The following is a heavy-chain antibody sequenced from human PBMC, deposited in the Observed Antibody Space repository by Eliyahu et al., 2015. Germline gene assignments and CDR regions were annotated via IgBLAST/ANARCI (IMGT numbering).Heavy chain of an antibody. D-gene: IGHD4-17*01. V-gene: IGHV4-39*01. CDR3: ATRERADDYGDPGAFDL. CDR1: GGSMKTXNNY. J-gene: IGHJ3*01. Sequence: QLALQESGPGLVKSSETLSLTCTVSGGSMKTXNNYWGWIRQFPGKGLEWVGTIYFSGSTYYNPSLQSRLAIDEDSSKNQISLRLNSVTAADTAVYFCATRERADDYGDPGAFDLWGQGTMVNVSS. CDR2: IYFSGST.